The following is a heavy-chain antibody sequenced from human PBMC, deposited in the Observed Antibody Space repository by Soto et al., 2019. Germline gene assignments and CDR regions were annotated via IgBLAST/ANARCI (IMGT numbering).Heavy chain of an antibody. CDR1: GGSFKSVIYS. CDR2: VYHTGRT. V-gene: IGHV4-61*01. D-gene: IGHD6-13*01. Sequence: TLCLPCTVSGGSFKSVIYSWSWIRQPPGKGLEWIGYVYHTGRTSYNPSLKSRVSISMDTSKNQFSLNLDSVTAADTAVYYCARDLTRSSWYSSGWFDPCGQGTLVTVSS. J-gene: IGHJ5*02. CDR3: ARDLTRSSWYSSGWFDP.